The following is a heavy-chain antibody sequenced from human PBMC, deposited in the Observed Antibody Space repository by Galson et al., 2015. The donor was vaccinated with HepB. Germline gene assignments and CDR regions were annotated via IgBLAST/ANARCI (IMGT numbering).Heavy chain of an antibody. V-gene: IGHV2-5*01. Sequence: PALVKPTQTLTLTCTFSGFSLSTSGVGVGWIRQPPGKALEWLALIYWSDDKRYSPSLKSRLTITKDRSKDQVVLTMTNIDPVDTGTYYCAYSRKLGMNFHYWGQGTLVIVSS. CDR2: IYWSDDK. D-gene: IGHD7-27*01. CDR3: AYSRKLGMNFHY. CDR1: GFSLSTSGVG. J-gene: IGHJ4*02.